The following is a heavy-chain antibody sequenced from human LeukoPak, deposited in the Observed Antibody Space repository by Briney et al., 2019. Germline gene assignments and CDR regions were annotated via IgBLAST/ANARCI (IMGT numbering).Heavy chain of an antibody. CDR3: AKTPSYYSSAPPYYYGMDV. V-gene: IGHV3-23*01. CDR1: GFTFSSYA. J-gene: IGHJ6*02. CDR2: ISGSGGST. Sequence: PGGSLRLSCAASGFTFSSYAMTWVRQAPGKGLEWVSAISGSGGSTYYADSVKGRFTISRDNSKNTLYLQMNSLRAEDTAVYYCAKTPSYYSSAPPYYYGMDVWGQGTTVTVSS. D-gene: IGHD3-22*01.